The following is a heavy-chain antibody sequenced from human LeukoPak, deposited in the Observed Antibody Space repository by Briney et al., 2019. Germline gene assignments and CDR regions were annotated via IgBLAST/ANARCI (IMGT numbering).Heavy chain of an antibody. D-gene: IGHD3-10*01. V-gene: IGHV3-23*01. CDR3: ARDPDTMVRGVLNYYYGMDV. CDR2: ISGSGGST. J-gene: IGHJ6*02. CDR1: GFTFSSYA. Sequence: GGSLRLSCAASGFTFSSYAMSWVRQAPGKGLEWVSAISGSGGSTYYADSVKGRFTISRDNSKNTLYLQMNSLRAEDTAVYYCARDPDTMVRGVLNYYYGMDVWGQGTTVTVSS.